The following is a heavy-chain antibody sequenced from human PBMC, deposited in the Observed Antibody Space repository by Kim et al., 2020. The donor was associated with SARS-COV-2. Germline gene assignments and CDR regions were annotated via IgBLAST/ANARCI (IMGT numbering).Heavy chain of an antibody. Sequence: SETLSLTCTVSRGSIASSSYNWVWIRQSPGQELEWIGSIFYSGATNYNPSLKGRLTISVDTYKNQFYLMLTSVTVADTAVDYCARQLTAFGTPHLDYWGQGAQDTVSS. CDR3: ARQLTAFGTPHLDY. CDR1: RGSIASSSYN. V-gene: IGHV4-39*01. D-gene: IGHD5-18*01. J-gene: IGHJ4*02. CDR2: IFYSGAT.